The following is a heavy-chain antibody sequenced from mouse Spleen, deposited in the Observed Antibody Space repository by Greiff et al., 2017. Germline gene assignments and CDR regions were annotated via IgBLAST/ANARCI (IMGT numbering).Heavy chain of an antibody. CDR1: GYTFTSYW. Sequence: QVQLQQPGAELVMPGASVKLSCKASGYTFTSYWMHWVKQRPGQGLEWIGEIDPSDSYTNYNQKFKGKATLTVDKSSSTAYMQLSSLTSEDSAVYYCARRTGTRDYWGQGTTLTVSS. CDR3: ARRTGTRDY. V-gene: IGHV1-69*01. CDR2: IDPSDSYT. D-gene: IGHD4-1*01. J-gene: IGHJ2*01.